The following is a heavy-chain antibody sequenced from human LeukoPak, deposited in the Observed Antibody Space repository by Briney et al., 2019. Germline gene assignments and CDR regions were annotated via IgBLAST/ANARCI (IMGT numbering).Heavy chain of an antibody. CDR3: ARDYPGGTWSGPGPMDV. J-gene: IGHJ6*02. Sequence: PGGSLRLSCAASGFTFSSYWMSWVRQAPEKGLEWVANINKDGGEKYYVDSVKGRFTISRDNAKNSLYLQMNSLRADDTAVYYCARDYPGGTWSGPGPMDVWGRGTTVTVSS. D-gene: IGHD3-3*01. CDR2: INKDGGEK. V-gene: IGHV3-7*03. CDR1: GFTFSSYW.